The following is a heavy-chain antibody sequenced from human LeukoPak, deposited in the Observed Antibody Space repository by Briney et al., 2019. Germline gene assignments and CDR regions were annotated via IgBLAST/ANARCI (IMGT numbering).Heavy chain of an antibody. J-gene: IGHJ4*02. Sequence: GGSLRLSCAASGFTFSSYAMHWVRQAPGKGLEWVAVISYDGSNKYYADSVKGRFTISRDNAKNSLYLQMNSLRAEDTAVYCCARDPQGRWSLEYYFVYWGQGTLVTVSS. CDR1: GFTFSSYA. V-gene: IGHV3-30*04. CDR3: ARDPQGRWSLEYYFVY. CDR2: ISYDGSNK. D-gene: IGHD3-3*01.